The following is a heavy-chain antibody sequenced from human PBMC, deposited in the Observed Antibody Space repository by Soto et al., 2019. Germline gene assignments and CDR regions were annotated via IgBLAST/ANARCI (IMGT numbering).Heavy chain of an antibody. CDR3: AIETLEYYYDSSGSHDAFDI. D-gene: IGHD3-22*01. V-gene: IGHV3-30*03. CDR1: GFTFSSYG. CDR2: ISYDGSNK. Sequence: GGSLRLSCAASGFTFSSYGMHCVRQAPGKGLEWVAVISYDGSNKYYVDSVKGRGTNSRDNSQNTLYLQMNRLRAEDRTVDYCAIETLEYYYDSSGSHDAFDIWGQGTMVTVSS. J-gene: IGHJ3*02.